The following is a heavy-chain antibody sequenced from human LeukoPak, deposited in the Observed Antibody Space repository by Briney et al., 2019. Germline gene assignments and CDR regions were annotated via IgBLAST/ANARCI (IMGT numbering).Heavy chain of an antibody. CDR2: ISGSGGST. CDR1: GGSISSYY. J-gene: IGHJ6*04. V-gene: IGHV3-23*01. Sequence: ETLSLTCTVSGGSISSYYWSWVRQAPGKGLEWVSAISGSGGSTYYADSVKGRFTISRDNSKNTLYLQMNSLRAEDTAVYYCAELGITMIGGVWGKGTTVTISS. D-gene: IGHD3-10*02. CDR3: AELGITMIGGV.